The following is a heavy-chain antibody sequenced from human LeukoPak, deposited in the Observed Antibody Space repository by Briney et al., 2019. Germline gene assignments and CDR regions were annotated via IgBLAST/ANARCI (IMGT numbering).Heavy chain of an antibody. CDR3: ATDQYSSGWSFDY. Sequence: GGSLRLSCAASGFTFSSYGMHWVRQAPGKGLERVAVISYHGSNKYYADSVKGRFTISRDNSKNTLYLQMNSLSAEDTAVYYCATDQYSSGWSFDYWGQGTLVTVSS. V-gene: IGHV3-30*03. D-gene: IGHD6-19*01. J-gene: IGHJ4*02. CDR2: ISYHGSNK. CDR1: GFTFSSYG.